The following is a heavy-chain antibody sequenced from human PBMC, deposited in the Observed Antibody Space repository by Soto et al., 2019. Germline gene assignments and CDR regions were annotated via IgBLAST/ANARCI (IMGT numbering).Heavy chain of an antibody. V-gene: IGHV1-3*01. Sequence: GASVKVSCKASGYTFTSYAMHWVRQAPGQRLEWMGWINAGNGNTKYSQKFQGRVTITRDTSASTAYMELSSLRSEDTAVYYCARSLCTNGVCYSQFDYWGQGTLVTVSS. D-gene: IGHD2-8*01. CDR2: INAGNGNT. J-gene: IGHJ4*02. CDR1: GYTFTSYA. CDR3: ARSLCTNGVCYSQFDY.